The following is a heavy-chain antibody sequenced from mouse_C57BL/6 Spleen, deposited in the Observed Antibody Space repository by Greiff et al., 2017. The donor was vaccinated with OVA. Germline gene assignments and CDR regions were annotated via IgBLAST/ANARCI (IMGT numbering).Heavy chain of an antibody. Sequence: VKLQESGAELVRPGASVTLSCKASGYTFTDYEMHWVKQTPVHGLEWIGAIDPETGGTAYNQKFKGKAILTADKSSSTAYMELRSLTSEDSAVYYCTRLRLDYWGQGTTLTVSS. CDR2: IDPETGGT. J-gene: IGHJ2*01. V-gene: IGHV1-15*01. CDR1: GYTFTDYE. CDR3: TRLRLDY. D-gene: IGHD3-2*02.